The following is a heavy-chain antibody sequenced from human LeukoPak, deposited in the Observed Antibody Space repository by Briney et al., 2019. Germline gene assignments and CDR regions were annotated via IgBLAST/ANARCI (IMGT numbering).Heavy chain of an antibody. V-gene: IGHV4-31*03. CDR1: GGSISSGGYY. CDR3: ARGGLEYYDFWSGSIAYYYYYMDV. D-gene: IGHD3-3*01. J-gene: IGHJ6*03. CDR2: IYYSGST. Sequence: SQTLSLTCTVSGGSISSGGYYWSWIRQHPGKGLEWIGYIYYSGSTYYNPSLKSRVTISVDTSKNQFSLKLSSVTAADTAVYYCARGGLEYYDFWSGSIAYYYYYMDVWGKGTTVTVSS.